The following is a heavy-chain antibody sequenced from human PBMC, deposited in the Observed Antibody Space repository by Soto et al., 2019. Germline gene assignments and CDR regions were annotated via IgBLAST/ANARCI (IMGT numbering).Heavy chain of an antibody. Sequence: GSLRLSCAASEVTFNNHAMTWVRQAPGKGLEWVSTISGSGGSTYSADSVKGRFTISRDNSKHTLYLQMNSLRVEDTAIYYCAKMQQSNGMDVWGQGTTVTVSS. CDR3: AKMQQSNGMDV. J-gene: IGHJ6*02. CDR1: EVTFNNHA. V-gene: IGHV3-23*01. D-gene: IGHD4-4*01. CDR2: ISGSGGST.